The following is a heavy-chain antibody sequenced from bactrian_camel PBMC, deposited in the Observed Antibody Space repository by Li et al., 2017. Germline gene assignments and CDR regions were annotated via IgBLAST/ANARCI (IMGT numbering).Heavy chain of an antibody. V-gene: IGHV3S42*01. D-gene: IGHD1*01. CDR1: GFAFSSYA. CDR3: VKPNPDARGGFDH. J-gene: IGHJ4*01. Sequence: DVQLVESGGGLVQPGGSLRLSCAASGFAFSSYAMNWVRQAPGKGLEWVSHISAVSILGSTYADSVKGRFTISRDNAKNTLYLHLNSLKTEDTAVYYCVKPNPDARGGFDHWGQGTQVTVS. CDR2: ISAVSILGS.